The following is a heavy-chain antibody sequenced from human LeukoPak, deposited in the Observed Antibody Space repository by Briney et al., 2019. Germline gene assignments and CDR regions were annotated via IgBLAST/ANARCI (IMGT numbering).Heavy chain of an antibody. CDR3: VRSTINNFDY. CDR2: ITASGDST. D-gene: IGHD1-1*01. Sequence: GGSLRLSCAASGFTFSAYALSWVRQSPGKALEWVSSITASGDSTFYADSVKGRFAISRDQSKSRLNLQMDSLRVEDTATYYCVRSTINNFDYWGQGTLVTVSS. V-gene: IGHV3-23*01. J-gene: IGHJ4*02. CDR1: GFTFSAYA.